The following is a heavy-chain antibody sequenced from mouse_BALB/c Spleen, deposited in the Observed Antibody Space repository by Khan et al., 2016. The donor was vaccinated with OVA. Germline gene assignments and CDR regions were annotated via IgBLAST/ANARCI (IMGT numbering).Heavy chain of an antibody. D-gene: IGHD1-1*01. J-gene: IGHJ2*01. CDR2: ISYNGRT. Sequence: VQLKQPGPGLVKPSQSLSLTCTVTGYSITSDYAWNWIRQFPGNKLEWMGYISYNGRTSYNPSLKSRISITRDTSKNPFSLQLNSVTTEDTATYYCARWVTSTTVGATDFDYWGQGTTLTVSS. CDR1: GYSITSDYA. CDR3: ARWVTSTTVGATDFDY. V-gene: IGHV3-2*02.